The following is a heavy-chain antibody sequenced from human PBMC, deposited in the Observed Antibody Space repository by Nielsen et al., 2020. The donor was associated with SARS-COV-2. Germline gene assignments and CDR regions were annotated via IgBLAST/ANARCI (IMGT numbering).Heavy chain of an antibody. Sequence: SETLSLTCAVSGGSISSSNWWSWVRQPPGKGLEWIGEIYHSGSTNYNPSLKSRVTISVGKSKNQFSLKLSSVTAADTAVYYCARDSDGNWFDPWGQGTLVTVSS. J-gene: IGHJ5*02. V-gene: IGHV4-4*02. CDR2: IYHSGST. CDR3: ARDSDGNWFDP. CDR1: GGSISSSNW.